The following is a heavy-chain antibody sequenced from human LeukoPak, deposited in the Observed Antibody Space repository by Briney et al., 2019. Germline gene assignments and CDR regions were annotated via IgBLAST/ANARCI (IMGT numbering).Heavy chain of an antibody. V-gene: IGHV3-21*01. D-gene: IGHD6-13*01. Sequence: GGSLRLSCAGSGFTFSSYSMNWVRQAPGKGLEWVSSISSSSSCIYYADSLKSRFTISRDNAKNSLYLQMHSLRAEDTAVYYCARYSSSWKFDPWGQGTLVTVSS. CDR1: GFTFSSYS. CDR2: ISSSSSCI. J-gene: IGHJ5*02. CDR3: ARYSSSWKFDP.